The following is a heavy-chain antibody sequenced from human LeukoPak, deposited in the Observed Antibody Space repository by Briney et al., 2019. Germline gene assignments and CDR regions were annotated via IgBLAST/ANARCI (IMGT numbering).Heavy chain of an antibody. CDR1: GFTFSSYS. V-gene: IGHV3-48*04. D-gene: IGHD5-12*01. CDR2: ISSSSSTI. CDR3: ARDGWLDAFDI. J-gene: IGHJ3*02. Sequence: PGGSLRLSCAASGFTFSSYSMNWVRQAPGKGLEWVSYISSSSSTIYYADSVKGRFTISRDNAKNSLYLQMNSLRAEDTAVYYCARDGWLDAFDIWGQGTMVTVSS.